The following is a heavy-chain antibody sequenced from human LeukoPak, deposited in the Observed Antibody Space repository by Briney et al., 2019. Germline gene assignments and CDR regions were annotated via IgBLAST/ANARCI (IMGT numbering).Heavy chain of an antibody. V-gene: IGHV4-61*01. CDR1: GGSFSSGSYY. D-gene: IGHD2-2*01. CDR3: ARERYQLLTYWFDP. J-gene: IGHJ5*02. CDR2: IYYSGST. Sequence: SETLSLTCTVSGGSFSSGSYYWSWIRQPPGTGLEWIGYIYYSGSTNYNPSLKSRVTISVDTSKNQFSLKLSSVTAADTAVYYCARERYQLLTYWFDPWGQGTLVTVSS.